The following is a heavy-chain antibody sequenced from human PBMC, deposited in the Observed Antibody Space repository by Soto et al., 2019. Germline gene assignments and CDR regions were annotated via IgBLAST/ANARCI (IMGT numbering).Heavy chain of an antibody. CDR2: IYPGDSDT. CDR1: GYSFTNYW. D-gene: IGHD2-15*01. V-gene: IGHV5-51*01. Sequence: PGESLTLSCKGSGYSFTNYWIGLVRQLPGKGLEWMGIIYPGDSDTRYSPSFQGQVTFSADKSSSTAYLQWSSLKASDTAMYYCARTRPYYCSGGTCYSFWFDPWGQGTLVTVSS. J-gene: IGHJ5*02. CDR3: ARTRPYYCSGGTCYSFWFDP.